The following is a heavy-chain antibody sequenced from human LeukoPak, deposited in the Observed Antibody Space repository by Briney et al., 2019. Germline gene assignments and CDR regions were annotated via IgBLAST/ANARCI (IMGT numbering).Heavy chain of an antibody. D-gene: IGHD6-13*01. CDR3: ARASGRDSSWYNWLDP. CDR1: GGSISSGDYY. V-gene: IGHV4-30-4*01. J-gene: IGHJ5*02. CDR2: IYYSGST. Sequence: SQTLSLTCTVSGGSISSGDYYWSWIRQPPGKGLEWIGYIYYSGSTYYNPSLKSRVTISVDTSKNQFSLKLSSVTAADTAVYYCARASGRDSSWYNWLDPWGQGTLVTVSS.